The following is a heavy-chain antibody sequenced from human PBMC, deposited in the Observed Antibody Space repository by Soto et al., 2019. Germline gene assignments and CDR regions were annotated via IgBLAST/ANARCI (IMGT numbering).Heavy chain of an antibody. D-gene: IGHD2-2*01. V-gene: IGHV1-18*01. CDR1: GYTFTSYG. CDR3: AGEDIVVVPAGLDY. CDR2: ISAYNGNT. J-gene: IGHJ4*02. Sequence: QVQLVQAGAEVKKPGASVKVSCKDSGYTFTSYGISWVRQAPGQGLEWMGWISAYNGNTNYAQKVQGRVTMSTDTSTSTEYMELRGLRSDDTAVYYCAGEDIVVVPAGLDYWGQGTLVTVSS.